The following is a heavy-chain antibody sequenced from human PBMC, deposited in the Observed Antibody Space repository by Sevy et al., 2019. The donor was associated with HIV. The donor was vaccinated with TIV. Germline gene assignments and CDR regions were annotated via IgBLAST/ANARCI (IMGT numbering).Heavy chain of an antibody. CDR2: TYYRSKWYN. V-gene: IGHV6-1*01. D-gene: IGHD6-19*01. Sequence: SQTLSLTCAISGDSVSSNSAAWNWIRQSPSRGLEWLGRTYYRSKWYNDYEVSGKSRITINPDTSKNQFSLQLNSVTPEDTAVYYCARGSSGWLDYYYGMDVWGQGTTVTVSS. CDR3: ARGSSGWLDYYYGMDV. J-gene: IGHJ6*02. CDR1: GDSVSSNSAA.